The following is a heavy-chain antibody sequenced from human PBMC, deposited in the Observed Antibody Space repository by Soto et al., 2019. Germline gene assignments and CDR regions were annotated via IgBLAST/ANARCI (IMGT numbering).Heavy chain of an antibody. CDR1: GGSVTSYY. CDR2: IYYSGST. V-gene: IGHV4-59*02. J-gene: IGHJ6*02. CDR3: ARGIDYTQIAPYHYVLDV. D-gene: IGHD4-4*01. Sequence: SATLSLTCTVSGGSVTSYYWSWIRQPPGKGMEWIAYIYYSGSTNYNPSLKSRVTVSVDMSKNQFSLTLTSVTAADTAVYYCARGIDYTQIAPYHYVLDVWGQGPTVTVSS.